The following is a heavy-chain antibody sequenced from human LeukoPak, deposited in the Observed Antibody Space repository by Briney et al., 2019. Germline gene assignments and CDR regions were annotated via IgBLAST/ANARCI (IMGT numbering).Heavy chain of an antibody. D-gene: IGHD5-18*01. CDR3: TTIKRGDIFGYFDF. CDR2: INHSGST. J-gene: IGHJ4*02. V-gene: IGHV4-34*01. Sequence: SETLSLTCAVYGGSFSGYYWSWIRQPPGKGLEWIGEINHSGSTNYNPSLKSRVTISVDTSKNRLSLRLSSVTAADTAMYYCTTIKRGDIFGYFDFWGQGILVTVSS. CDR1: GGSFSGYY.